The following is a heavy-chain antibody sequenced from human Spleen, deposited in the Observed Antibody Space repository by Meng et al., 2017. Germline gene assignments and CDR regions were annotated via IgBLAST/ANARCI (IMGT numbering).Heavy chain of an antibody. CDR2: INAGNGNT. D-gene: IGHD5-18*01. Sequence: ASVKVSCKASGYTFTSYAMHWVRQAPGQRLEWMGWINAGNGNTKYPQKFQGRVTITRDTSASTAYMELSSLRSEDTAVYYCARGLRGYSYGGNWFDPWGQGTLVTVSS. CDR3: ARGLRGYSYGGNWFDP. V-gene: IGHV1-3*01. J-gene: IGHJ5*02. CDR1: GYTFTSYA.